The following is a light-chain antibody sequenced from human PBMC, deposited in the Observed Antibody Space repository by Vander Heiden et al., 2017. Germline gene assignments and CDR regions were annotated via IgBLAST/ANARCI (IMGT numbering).Light chain of an antibody. CDR2: GAS. CDR1: QSVSGT. J-gene: IGKJ4*01. CDR3: QQYKNWPLT. V-gene: IGKV3D-15*01. Sequence: EIMMTQSPPALTVTPGDRATVACRDSQSVSGTVAWYQQRPGQTPRLLIYGASTRATGIPARFSGSGSGTEFTLTISSLQSEDFAVYYCQQYKNWPLTFGGGTKVEI.